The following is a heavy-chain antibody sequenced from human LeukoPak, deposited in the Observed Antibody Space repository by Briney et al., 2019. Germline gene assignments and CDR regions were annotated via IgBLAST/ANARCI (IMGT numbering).Heavy chain of an antibody. CDR1: GGTFSSYA. CDR3: ARGGGCSSTSCYP. CDR2: IIPIFGTA. V-gene: IGHV1-69*05. D-gene: IGHD2-2*01. J-gene: IGHJ4*02. Sequence: SVKLSCKASGGTFSSYAISWVRQAPGQGREWMGGIIPIFGTANYTQKFQGRVTITTDDSTSTAYKELSSLRSEDTAVYYCARGGGCSSTSCYPWGQGTLVTVSS.